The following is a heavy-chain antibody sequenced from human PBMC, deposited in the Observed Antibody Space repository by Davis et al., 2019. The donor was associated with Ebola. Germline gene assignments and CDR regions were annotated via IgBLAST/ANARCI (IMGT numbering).Heavy chain of an antibody. J-gene: IGHJ4*02. V-gene: IGHV5-51*01. CDR2: IYPGDSDT. D-gene: IGHD2-2*01. Sequence: GESLKISCKGSGYSFTSYWIAWVRQMPGKGLEWKGIIYPGDSDTRYSPSFQDQVTISVDKSIRTAYLHWNSLKASDTATYYCARQGTTSWDSWCQGTLVTVSS. CDR3: ARQGTTSWDS. CDR1: GYSFTSYW.